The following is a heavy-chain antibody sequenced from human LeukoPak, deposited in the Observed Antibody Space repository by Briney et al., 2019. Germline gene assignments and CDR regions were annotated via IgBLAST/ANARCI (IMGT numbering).Heavy chain of an antibody. D-gene: IGHD2-15*01. CDR3: AAWARRVAESSWYSHFDY. CDR1: GGTFNTYA. V-gene: IGHV1-69*04. J-gene: IGHJ4*02. CDR2: IVPLHGIA. Sequence: GASVKVSCKVSGGTFNTYAINWVRQAPGQGLEWVGRIVPLHGIANYAQTFQDKVTITADKSTSAAYIELTSLRSEDTAVYYCAAWARRVAESSWYSHFDYWGQGTLVTVSS.